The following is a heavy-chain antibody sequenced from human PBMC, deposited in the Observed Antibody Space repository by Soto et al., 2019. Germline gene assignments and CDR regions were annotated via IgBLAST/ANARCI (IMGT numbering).Heavy chain of an antibody. Sequence: EVQLVESGGGSVQPGGSLRLSCAASGFTFSRHWIHWVRQVPGQGLVWVSRTKTDGTTSFADSVRGRFTISRDNAENTLYLQMNSLRAEDTAVYYCVRDMRPVPWYGGISSAFDMWGQGTMVTVSS. CDR3: VRDMRPVPWYGGISSAFDM. V-gene: IGHV3-74*01. CDR1: GFTFSRHW. J-gene: IGHJ3*02. D-gene: IGHD3-10*01. CDR2: TKTDGTT.